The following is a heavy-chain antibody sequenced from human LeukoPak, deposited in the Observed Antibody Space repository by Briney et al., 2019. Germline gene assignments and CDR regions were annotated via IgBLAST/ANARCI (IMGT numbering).Heavy chain of an antibody. CDR2: IYYSGST. CDR1: GGSISSGGYY. Sequence: SSQTLSLTCTVSGGSISSGGYYWSWIRQHPGKGLEWIGYIYYSGSTYYNPSLKSRVTISVDTSKNQFSLKLSSVTAADTAVYYCARGGSSGYYSKIWDQGTLVTVSS. J-gene: IGHJ4*02. V-gene: IGHV4-31*03. CDR3: ARGGSSGYYSKI. D-gene: IGHD3-22*01.